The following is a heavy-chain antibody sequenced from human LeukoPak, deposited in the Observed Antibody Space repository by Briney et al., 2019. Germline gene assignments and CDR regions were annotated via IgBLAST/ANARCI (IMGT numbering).Heavy chain of an antibody. J-gene: IGHJ4*02. CDR3: ARVMRRDGYNRPLDY. CDR2: ISTYNGNT. D-gene: IGHD5-24*01. V-gene: IGHV1-18*01. CDR1: GYTFTSYG. Sequence: ASVKVSCKASGYTFTSYGISWVQQAPGQGLEWMGWISTYNGNTNYAQNLQGRVTMTQDTSTSTAYMELRSLRSDDTAVYYCARVMRRDGYNRPLDYWGQGTLVTVSS.